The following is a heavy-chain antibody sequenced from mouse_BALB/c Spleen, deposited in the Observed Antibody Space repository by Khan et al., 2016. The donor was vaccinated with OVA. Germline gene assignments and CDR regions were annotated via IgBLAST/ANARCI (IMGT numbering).Heavy chain of an antibody. J-gene: IGHJ2*01. CDR2: INSNGGST. CDR1: GFTFSSYG. CDR3: ARMARTIN. Sequence: EVQLLETGGGLVQPGGSLKLSCAASGFTFSSYGMSWVRQTPDKRLELVATINSNGGSTYYPDSVKGRFTIPRDNAKNTLYLQMSSLKSEDTAMYYCARMARTINWGQGTTLTVSS. V-gene: IGHV5-6-3*01.